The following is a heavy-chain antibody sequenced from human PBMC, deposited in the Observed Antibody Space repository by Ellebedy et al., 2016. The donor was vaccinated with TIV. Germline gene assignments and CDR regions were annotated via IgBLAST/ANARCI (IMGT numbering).Heavy chain of an antibody. Sequence: AASVKVSCKASGYTFTNYDMHWVSQAPGQRLEWMGWINAGNGNTKYSQKFQGRVTITRDTSASTAYMDLSSLISEDAAVYYCARHLRMGQENWFDPWGQGTLVTVSS. J-gene: IGHJ5*02. V-gene: IGHV1-3*01. CDR2: INAGNGNT. CDR3: ARHLRMGQENWFDP. D-gene: IGHD3-16*01. CDR1: GYTFTNYD.